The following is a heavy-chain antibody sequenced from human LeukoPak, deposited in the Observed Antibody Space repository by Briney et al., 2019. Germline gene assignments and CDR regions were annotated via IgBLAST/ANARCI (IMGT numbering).Heavy chain of an antibody. J-gene: IGHJ4*02. V-gene: IGHV4-34*01. CDR1: GGSFSGYY. Sequence: PSETLSLTCAVYGGSFSGYYWSWIRQPLGKGLEWIGEINHSGSTNYNPSLKSRVTISVDKSKNQFSLKLSSVTAADTAVYYCARKIAVTGTDDDYWGQGTLVTVSS. D-gene: IGHD6-13*01. CDR2: INHSGST. CDR3: ARKIAVTGTDDDY.